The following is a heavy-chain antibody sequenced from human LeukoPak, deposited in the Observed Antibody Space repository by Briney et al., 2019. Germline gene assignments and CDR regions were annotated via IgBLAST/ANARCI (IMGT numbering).Heavy chain of an antibody. Sequence: PGRSLRLSCAASGFTFSSYGMHWVRQAPGKGLEWVAVISYDGSNKYYADSVKGRFTISRDNSKNTLYLQMNSLRAEDTAVYYCAREGTYGDYGYYYYYMDVWGKGTTVTVSS. CDR3: AREGTYGDYGYYYYYMDV. D-gene: IGHD4-17*01. V-gene: IGHV3-30*03. CDR1: GFTFSSYG. CDR2: ISYDGSNK. J-gene: IGHJ6*03.